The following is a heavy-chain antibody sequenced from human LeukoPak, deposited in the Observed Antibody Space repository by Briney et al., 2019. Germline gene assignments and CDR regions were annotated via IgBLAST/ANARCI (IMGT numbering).Heavy chain of an antibody. V-gene: IGHV4-59*01. D-gene: IGHD5-24*01. Sequence: SETLSLTCTVSGASISTYYWSWIRQPPGKGLEWIGYVYYTGTTDHNPSLNSRVTISVDTSKNQFSLRLSSVTAADTAVYYCARGRDGYSDWGQGTLVTVSS. CDR3: ARGRDGYSD. J-gene: IGHJ4*02. CDR1: GASISTYY. CDR2: VYYTGTT.